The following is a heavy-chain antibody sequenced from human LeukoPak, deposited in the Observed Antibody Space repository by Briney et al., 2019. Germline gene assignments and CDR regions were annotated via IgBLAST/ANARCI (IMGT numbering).Heavy chain of an antibody. CDR2: IRYDGSNK. V-gene: IGHV3-30*02. D-gene: IGHD1-26*01. CDR1: GFTFTSYG. Sequence: PGESLRLSCAASGFTFTSYGMHWVRQAPGKGLEWVAFIRYDGSNKYYTDSVKCRFTISRDNSKNTLYLQMNSLRAEDTAVYYCAKDGSRWELLTLPSRSWFDPWGQGTLVTVSS. J-gene: IGHJ5*02. CDR3: AKDGSRWELLTLPSRSWFDP.